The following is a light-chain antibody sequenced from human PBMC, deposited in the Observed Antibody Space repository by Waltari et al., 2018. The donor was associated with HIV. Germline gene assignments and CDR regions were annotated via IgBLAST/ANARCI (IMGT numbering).Light chain of an antibody. CDR3: QQSFSTPLT. J-gene: IGKJ4*01. V-gene: IGKV1-39*01. CDR2: AAS. CDR1: HSISSS. Sequence: DIQMTQSPSSLSASVGDRVTITCRASHSISSSLNWYQQIPGEAPKLLIYAASTLQSGLPSRFSGSGSGTDFTLTISSLQPEDFATYYCQQSFSTPLTLGGGNTVEIK.